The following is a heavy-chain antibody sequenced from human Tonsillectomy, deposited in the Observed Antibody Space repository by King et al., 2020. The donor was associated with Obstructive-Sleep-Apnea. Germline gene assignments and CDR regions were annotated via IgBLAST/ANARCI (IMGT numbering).Heavy chain of an antibody. V-gene: IGHV3-30*03. Sequence: VQLVESGGGVVQPGRSLRLSCAASGFTFSNYGIHWVRQVPGEGLEWVAIISYDGSDKYYADSLKGRFTISRDNSKSTLYLQMNSLRPEDTAVYYCGGYNWFDPWGQGTLVTVSS. CDR3: GGYNWFDP. D-gene: IGHD6-13*01. CDR2: ISYDGSDK. J-gene: IGHJ5*02. CDR1: GFTFSNYG.